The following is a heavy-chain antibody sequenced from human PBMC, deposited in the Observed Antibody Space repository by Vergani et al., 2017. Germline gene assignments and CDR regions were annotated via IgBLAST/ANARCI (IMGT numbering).Heavy chain of an antibody. CDR3: ARESWGYCSGSSCYSGFGMDV. Sequence: EVQLVESGGGLVKPGGSLRLSCAASGFTFSSYSMNWVRQAPGKGLEGVSSISSSSSYIYYADSVKGRFTISRDNAKNSLYLQMNSLRAEDTAVYYCARESWGYCSGSSCYSGFGMDVWGQGTTVTVSS. V-gene: IGHV3-21*01. CDR2: ISSSSSYI. J-gene: IGHJ6*02. CDR1: GFTFSSYS. D-gene: IGHD2-15*01.